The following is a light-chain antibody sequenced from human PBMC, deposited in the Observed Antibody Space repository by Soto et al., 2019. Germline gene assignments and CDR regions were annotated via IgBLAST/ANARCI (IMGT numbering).Light chain of an antibody. CDR2: GAS. CDR1: QSVSSY. V-gene: IGKV3-15*01. Sequence: EIVMTQSQATLSVSPGERAILSCRASQSVSSYLAWYQQKPGQAPRLLIYGASTRATGIPARFSGSGSGTEFTLTISSLQSEDFAVYFCQQYHNWPRTFGQGTKVEIK. J-gene: IGKJ1*01. CDR3: QQYHNWPRT.